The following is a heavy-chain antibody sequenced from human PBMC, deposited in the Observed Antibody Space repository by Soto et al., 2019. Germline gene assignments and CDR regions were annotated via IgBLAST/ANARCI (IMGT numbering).Heavy chain of an antibody. D-gene: IGHD3-3*01. V-gene: IGHV1-69*08. Sequence: QVQLVQSGAEVRKPWSSVKVSCKAPGGTFSTYIISWVRQAPGQGLEWMGRIIPIPDITNYAQKFQGRVTVTADRSTSRAYMELTSLKSEDTAVYYCARDRITTRVDAFDLWGQGTMVTVSS. CDR3: ARDRITTRVDAFDL. CDR1: GGTFSTYI. CDR2: IIPIPDIT. J-gene: IGHJ3*01.